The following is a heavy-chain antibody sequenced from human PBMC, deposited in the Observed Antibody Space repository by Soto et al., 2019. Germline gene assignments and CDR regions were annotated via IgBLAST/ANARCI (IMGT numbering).Heavy chain of an antibody. Sequence: SETLSLTCAVSGYSISSGYYWGWIRQPPGKGLEWIGSIYHSGSTYYNPSLKSRVTISVDTSKNQFSLKLSSVTAADTAVYYCARVGIAARRVDYWGQGTLVTV. J-gene: IGHJ4*02. CDR3: ARVGIAARRVDY. D-gene: IGHD6-6*01. CDR2: IYHSGST. CDR1: GYSISSGYY. V-gene: IGHV4-38-2*01.